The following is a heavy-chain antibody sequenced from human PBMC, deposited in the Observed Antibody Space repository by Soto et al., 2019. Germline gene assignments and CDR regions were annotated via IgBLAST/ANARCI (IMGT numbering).Heavy chain of an antibody. V-gene: IGHV1-18*01. CDR3: ARDPSPYEPNPSDAFDI. D-gene: IGHD5-12*01. Sequence: QVQLVQSGAEVKKPGASVKVSCKASGYTFTSYGISWVRQAPGQGLEWMGWISAFNGNTNYAQKLQGRVTMTTDTSTSTAYMELRSLRSDDTAVYYCARDPSPYEPNPSDAFDIWGQGTMVTVSS. CDR2: ISAFNGNT. J-gene: IGHJ3*02. CDR1: GYTFTSYG.